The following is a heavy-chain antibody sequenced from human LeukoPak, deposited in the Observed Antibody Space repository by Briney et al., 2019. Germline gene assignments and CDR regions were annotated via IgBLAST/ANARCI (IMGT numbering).Heavy chain of an antibody. V-gene: IGHV4-38-2*02. CDR3: ARDSRTTGEVKFDP. D-gene: IGHD4-17*01. CDR1: GYSISSGYY. J-gene: IGHJ5*02. CDR2: IYHSGST. Sequence: SETLSLTCTVSGYSISSGYYWGWIRQPPGKGLEWIGSIYHSGSTYYNPSLKSRVTMSIDTSNNQFSLRLRFVTAADTAVYYCARDSRTTGEVKFDPWGQGTLVTVSS.